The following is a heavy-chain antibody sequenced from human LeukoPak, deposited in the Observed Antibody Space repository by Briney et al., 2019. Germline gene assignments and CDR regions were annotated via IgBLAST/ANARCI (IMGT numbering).Heavy chain of an antibody. CDR2: IYYSGST. V-gene: IGHV4-59*08. D-gene: IGHD2-15*01. J-gene: IGHJ5*02. CDR3: AGLLGVVAENWFDP. Sequence: SETLSLTCTVSGGSISSYYWSWIRQPPGKGLEWIGYIYYSGSTNYNPSLKSRVTISVDTSKNQFSLKLSSVTAADTAVYYCAGLLGVVAENWFDPWGQGTLVTVSS. CDR1: GGSISSYY.